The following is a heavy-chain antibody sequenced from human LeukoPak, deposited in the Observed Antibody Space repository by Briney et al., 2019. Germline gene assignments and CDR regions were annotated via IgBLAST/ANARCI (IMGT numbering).Heavy chain of an antibody. V-gene: IGHV4-38-2*02. J-gene: IGHJ4*02. Sequence: SETLSLTCTVSGHSIINSYYWGWIRQPPGKGLEWIGSIYHTGSTYYNLSLKSRVTISVDTSKNQFSLKLNSVTAADTAVYYCARDASRTGVVVVAATPGDWGQGTLVTVSS. CDR1: GHSIINSYY. CDR2: IYHTGST. D-gene: IGHD2-15*01. CDR3: ARDASRTGVVVVAATPGD.